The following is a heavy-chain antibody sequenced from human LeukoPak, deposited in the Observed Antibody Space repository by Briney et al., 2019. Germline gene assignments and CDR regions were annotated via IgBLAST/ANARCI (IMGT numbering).Heavy chain of an antibody. D-gene: IGHD3-9*01. CDR3: ARAPPDYDILTEYYFDY. CDR2: IIPIFGTA. Sequence: GASVKVSCKASGYTFTGYYMHWVRQAPGQGLEWMGGIIPIFGTANYAQKFQGRVTITADKSTSTAYMELSSLRSEDTAVYYCARAPPDYDILTEYYFDYWGQGTLVTVSS. CDR1: GYTFTGYY. V-gene: IGHV1-69*06. J-gene: IGHJ4*02.